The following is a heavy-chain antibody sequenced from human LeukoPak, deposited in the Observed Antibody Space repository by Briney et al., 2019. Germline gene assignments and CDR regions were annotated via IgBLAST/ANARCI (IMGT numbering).Heavy chain of an antibody. Sequence: GGSLRLSCVASGFTFSSYAMSWVRQAPGKGLEWVSGVSGSGGSTYYADSVKGRFTISRDNSKNTLFLQMNSLRAEDTAVYYCAKETYSSGWYPYFDYWGQGTLVTVSS. J-gene: IGHJ4*02. D-gene: IGHD6-19*01. CDR1: GFTFSSYA. CDR3: AKETYSSGWYPYFDY. CDR2: VSGSGGST. V-gene: IGHV3-23*01.